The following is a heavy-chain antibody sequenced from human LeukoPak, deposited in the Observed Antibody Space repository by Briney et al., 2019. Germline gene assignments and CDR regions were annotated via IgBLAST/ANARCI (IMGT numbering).Heavy chain of an antibody. J-gene: IGHJ6*03. D-gene: IGHD2-2*03. CDR3: AREAGYCSSTSCEEDYYYYYMDV. CDR1: GFTFSSYS. Sequence: PGGSLRLSCAASGFTFSSYSMNWVRQAPGKGLEWVSSISSSSSYIYYADSVKGRFTISRDNAKNSLYLQMNSLRAEDTAVYYCAREAGYCSSTSCEEDYYYYYMDVWGKGTTVTVSS. CDR2: ISSSSSYI. V-gene: IGHV3-21*01.